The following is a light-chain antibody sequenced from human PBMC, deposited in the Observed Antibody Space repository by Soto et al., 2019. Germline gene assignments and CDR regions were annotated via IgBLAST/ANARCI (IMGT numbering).Light chain of an antibody. Sequence: EVVLTQSPGTLSLSPGERATLSCRASKSVSTYLAWYQQNSGQAPRLLIYGASSRASGIPDRFSGSGSGTDFTLTISRVEPEDFAVYYCQQRSNWPQITFGQGTRLEIK. J-gene: IGKJ5*01. V-gene: IGKV3-11*01. CDR1: KSVSTY. CDR2: GAS. CDR3: QQRSNWPQIT.